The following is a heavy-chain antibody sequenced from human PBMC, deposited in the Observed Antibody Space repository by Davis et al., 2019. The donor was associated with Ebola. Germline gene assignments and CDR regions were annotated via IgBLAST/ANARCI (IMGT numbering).Heavy chain of an antibody. CDR1: GYTFTNYY. D-gene: IGHD6-19*01. CDR3: VRAQWLTRGGMDV. CDR2: INPNDGRT. Sequence: AASVKVSCKASGYTFTNYYMHWVRQAPGQGLEWMGMINPNDGRTIYAQKFQGRVTMTADTSTGTAYLGMRSLTSDDAAVYYCVRAQWLTRGGMDVWGNGTTISV. V-gene: IGHV1-46*01. J-gene: IGHJ6*04.